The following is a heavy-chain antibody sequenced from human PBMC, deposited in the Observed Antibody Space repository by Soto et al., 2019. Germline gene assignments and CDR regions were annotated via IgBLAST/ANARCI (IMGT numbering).Heavy chain of an antibody. Sequence: SETLSLTCTVSGGSISSPYWSWIRQPPGKGLEWIGYIYYTGTTNYNPSLKSRVTISVDTSKNQFSLNLSSVTATDTAVYYCARDRGILIDSWGQGTLVTVSS. CDR1: GGSISSPY. CDR3: ARDRGILIDS. CDR2: IYYTGTT. D-gene: IGHD6-13*01. V-gene: IGHV4-59*11. J-gene: IGHJ4*02.